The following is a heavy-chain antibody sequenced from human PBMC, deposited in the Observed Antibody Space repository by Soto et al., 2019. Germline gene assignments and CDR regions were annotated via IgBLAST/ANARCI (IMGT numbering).Heavy chain of an antibody. V-gene: IGHV3-74*01. J-gene: IGHJ4*02. D-gene: IGHD6-19*01. Sequence: EVQLVESGGGLVQPGGSLRISCAASGFTLSSYWMHWVRQAPGKGLVWVSLINSDGSITNYADSVKGRFTISRDNAKNTLYLQMNSLRAEDTAVYYCTRKASVAGTDLDYWGQGTLVTVSS. CDR2: INSDGSIT. CDR3: TRKASVAGTDLDY. CDR1: GFTLSSYW.